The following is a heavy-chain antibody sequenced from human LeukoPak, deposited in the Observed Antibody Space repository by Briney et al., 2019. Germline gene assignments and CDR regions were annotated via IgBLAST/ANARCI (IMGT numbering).Heavy chain of an antibody. CDR3: ARDRAADYGDYLDAFDI. Sequence: SETLSLTCTVSGGSISSYYWSWIRQPPGKGLEWIGYIYYSGSTNYNPSLKSRVTISVDTSKNQFSLKLSSVTAADTAVYYCARDRAADYGDYLDAFDIWGQGTMVTVSS. J-gene: IGHJ3*02. CDR1: GGSISSYY. D-gene: IGHD4-17*01. V-gene: IGHV4-59*01. CDR2: IYYSGST.